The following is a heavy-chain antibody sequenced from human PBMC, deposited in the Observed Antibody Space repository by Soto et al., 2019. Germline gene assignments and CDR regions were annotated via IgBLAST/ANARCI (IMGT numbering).Heavy chain of an antibody. V-gene: IGHV3-33*01. CDR3: ARGHSYGPFDY. Sequence: PGGSLRLSCAASGFTFSSSGMHWVRQAPGKGLEWVAVIWYDGSNKCYADSVKGRFAISRDNSKNTLYLQMNSLRAEDTAVYYCARGHSYGPFDYWGQGTLVTVSS. CDR2: IWYDGSNK. J-gene: IGHJ4*02. D-gene: IGHD5-18*01. CDR1: GFTFSSSG.